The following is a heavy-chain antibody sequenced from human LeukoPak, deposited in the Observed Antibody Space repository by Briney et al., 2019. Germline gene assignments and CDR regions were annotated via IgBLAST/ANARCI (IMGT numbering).Heavy chain of an antibody. CDR3: ARGGLFAYYFDY. V-gene: IGHV3-74*01. D-gene: IGHD3-10*02. CDR1: GFTFNTYG. CDR2: IKGGGSST. J-gene: IGHJ4*02. Sequence: GGSLRLSCAASGFTFNTYGMSWVRQAPGKGLVWVSRIKGGGSSTNYADSVKGRFTISRDNAKNTLYLQMNSLRAEDTAVYYCARGGLFAYYFDYWGQGTLVTVSS.